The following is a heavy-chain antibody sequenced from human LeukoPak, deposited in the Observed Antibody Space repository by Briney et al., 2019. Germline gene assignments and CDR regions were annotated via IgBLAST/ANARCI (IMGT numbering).Heavy chain of an antibody. CDR1: GLTFSSYG. J-gene: IGHJ4*02. D-gene: IGHD1-26*01. Sequence: GGTLRLSCAASGLTFSSYGMSWVRQAPGKGLEWVSAISGSGGSTYYADSVKGRFTISRDNSKNTLYLQMNSLRAEDTAVYYCAKNEWELAYFDYWGQGTLVTVSS. CDR2: ISGSGGST. V-gene: IGHV3-23*01. CDR3: AKNEWELAYFDY.